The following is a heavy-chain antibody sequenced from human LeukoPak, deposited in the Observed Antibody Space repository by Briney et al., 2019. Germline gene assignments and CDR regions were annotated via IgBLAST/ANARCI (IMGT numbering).Heavy chain of an antibody. D-gene: IGHD6-19*01. Sequence: SVKVSCKASGGTFSSYAISWVRQAPGQGLEWMGRIIPIFGIANYAQKFQGRVTITADKSTSTAYMELSSLRSEDTAVYYCARDGVRLLGAVASNWFDPWGQGTLVTVSS. CDR2: IIPIFGIA. CDR3: ARDGVRLLGAVASNWFDP. V-gene: IGHV1-69*04. J-gene: IGHJ5*02. CDR1: GGTFSSYA.